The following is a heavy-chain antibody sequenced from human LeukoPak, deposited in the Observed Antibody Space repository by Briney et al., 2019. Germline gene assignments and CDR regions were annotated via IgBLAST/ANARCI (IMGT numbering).Heavy chain of an antibody. CDR2: IYHSGST. J-gene: IGHJ3*02. D-gene: IGHD1-26*01. CDR1: GGSISSGGYS. CDR3: ARVKWELLDAFDI. Sequence: SETLSLTCAVSGGSISSGGYSWSWIRQPPGKGLEWIGYIYHSGSTYYNPSLKSRVTISVDRSKNQFSLKLSSVTAADTAVYYCARVKWELLDAFDIWGQGTMVTVSS. V-gene: IGHV4-30-2*01.